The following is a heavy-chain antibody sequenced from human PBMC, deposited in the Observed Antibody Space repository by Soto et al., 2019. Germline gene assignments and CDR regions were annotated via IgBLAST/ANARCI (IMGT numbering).Heavy chain of an antibody. J-gene: IGHJ4*02. CDR3: ARYYYDSSGYYPL. V-gene: IGHV3-33*01. Sequence: GGSLRLSCAASGFTFSSYGMHWVRQAPGRGLEWVAVIWSDGSNKYYADSVKDRFTISRDNSKNTLYLQMNSLRAEDTAVYYCARYYYDSSGYYPLWGQGTLVTVSS. CDR1: GFTFSSYG. D-gene: IGHD3-22*01. CDR2: IWSDGSNK.